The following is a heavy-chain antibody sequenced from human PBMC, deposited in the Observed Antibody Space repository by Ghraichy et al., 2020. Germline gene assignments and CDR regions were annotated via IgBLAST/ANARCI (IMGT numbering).Heavy chain of an antibody. CDR3: ARAQNWNDVAFDI. CDR1: GFTFSSYS. Sequence: WGSLRLSCAASGFTFSSYSMNWVRQAPGKGLEWVSSISSSSSYIYYADSVKGRFTISRDNAKNSLYLQMNSLRAEDTAVYYCARAQNWNDVAFDIWGQGTMVTVSS. D-gene: IGHD1-1*01. J-gene: IGHJ3*02. V-gene: IGHV3-21*01. CDR2: ISSSSSYI.